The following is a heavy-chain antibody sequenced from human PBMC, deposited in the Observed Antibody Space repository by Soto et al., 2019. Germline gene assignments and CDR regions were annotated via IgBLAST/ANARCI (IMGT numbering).Heavy chain of an antibody. D-gene: IGHD3-10*01. CDR2: ISGSGGST. CDR1: GFTFSSYA. V-gene: IGHV3-23*01. CDR3: AKAPTNYGSGSYYYY. J-gene: IGHJ4*02. Sequence: EVQLLESGGGLVQPGGSLRLSCAASGFTFSSYAMSWVRQAPGKGLEWVSAISGSGGSTYYADSVKGRFTISRDNSKNTLSLQMNSRRAEDTAVYYCAKAPTNYGSGSYYYYWGQGTLVTVSS.